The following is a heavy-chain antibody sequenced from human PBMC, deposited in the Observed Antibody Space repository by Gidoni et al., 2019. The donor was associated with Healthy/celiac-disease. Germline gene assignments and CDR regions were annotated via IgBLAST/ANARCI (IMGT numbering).Heavy chain of an antibody. V-gene: IGHV4-31*03. CDR2: IYYRGSP. D-gene: IGHD3-16*01. Sequence: QVQLQESGPGLVKPSQTLSLTCPVSGGSLSRGGYYWSWIRQQPGKGLEWIGYIYYRGSPYYNPSLKGRVTISVDTSKNQFSLKLSSVTAADTAVYYCAGGSPPLSYYYYYGMDVWGQGTTVTVSS. J-gene: IGHJ6*02. CDR1: GGSLSRGGYY. CDR3: AGGSPPLSYYYYYGMDV.